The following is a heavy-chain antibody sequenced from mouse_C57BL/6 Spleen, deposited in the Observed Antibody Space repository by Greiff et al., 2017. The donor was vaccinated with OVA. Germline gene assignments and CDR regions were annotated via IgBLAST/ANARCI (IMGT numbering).Heavy chain of an antibody. J-gene: IGHJ1*03. D-gene: IGHD2-4*01. CDR2: IYPRDGST. CDR1: GYTFTDHT. CDR3: ARKDYDYDGNWYFDV. Sequence: QVQLQQSDAELVKPGASVKISCKVSGYTFTDHTIHWMKQRPEQGLEWIGYIYPRDGSTKYNEKFKGKATLTADKSSSTAYMQLNSLTSEDSAVYFCARKDYDYDGNWYFDVWGTGTTVTVSS. V-gene: IGHV1-78*01.